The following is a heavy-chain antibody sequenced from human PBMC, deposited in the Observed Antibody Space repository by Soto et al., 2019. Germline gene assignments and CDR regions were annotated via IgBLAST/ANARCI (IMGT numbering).Heavy chain of an antibody. Sequence: ASETLSLTCTVSGGSISSGGYYWSWIRQHPGKGLEWIGYIYYSGSTYYNPSLKSRVTISVDTSKNQFSLKLSSVTAADTAVYYCARAGPTNYYGSGSYWVAYWGQGTLVTVSS. V-gene: IGHV4-31*03. CDR2: IYYSGST. CDR1: GGSISSGGYY. D-gene: IGHD3-10*01. J-gene: IGHJ4*02. CDR3: ARAGPTNYYGSGSYWVAY.